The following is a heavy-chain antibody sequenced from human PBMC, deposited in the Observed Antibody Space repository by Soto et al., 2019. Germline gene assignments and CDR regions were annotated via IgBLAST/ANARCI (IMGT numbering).Heavy chain of an antibody. V-gene: IGHV4-34*01. CDR3: ARDYYDSSGSTIFDY. CDR2: INHSGST. J-gene: IGHJ4*02. D-gene: IGHD3-22*01. Sequence: SETLSLTCAVYGGSFSGYYWGWIRQPPGKGLEWIGEINHSGSTNYNPSLKSRVTISVDTSKNQFSLKLSSVSAADTAVYYCARDYYDSSGSTIFDYWGQGTLVTVSS. CDR1: GGSFSGYY.